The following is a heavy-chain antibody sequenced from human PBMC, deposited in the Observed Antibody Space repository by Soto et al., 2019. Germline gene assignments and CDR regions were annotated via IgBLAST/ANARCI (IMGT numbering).Heavy chain of an antibody. J-gene: IGHJ4*02. Sequence: ASVKVSFKASGYTFTSYGISWVRQAPGQGLEWMGWISAYNGNTNYAQKLQGRVTMTTDTSTSTAYMELRSPRSDDTAVYYCTRALRYSSGLIREFDYWGQGTLVTVSS. V-gene: IGHV1-18*01. CDR3: TRALRYSSGLIREFDY. CDR2: ISAYNGNT. D-gene: IGHD6-19*01. CDR1: GYTFTSYG.